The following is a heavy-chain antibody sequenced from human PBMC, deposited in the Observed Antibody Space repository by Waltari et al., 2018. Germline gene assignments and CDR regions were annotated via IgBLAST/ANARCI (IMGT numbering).Heavy chain of an antibody. CDR3: ARARKSFWFDS. CDR1: GYTFTNYD. J-gene: IGHJ5*01. CDR2: MNPNSGDT. V-gene: IGHV1-8*01. Sequence: QVLLVQSGAEVMKPGASVKVSCKASGYTFTNYDIYWARQAAGQGLEWMGWMNPNSGDTHYAQKFQGRVTFTRDTSTSRAFIEMSNLRSDDTAVYYCARARKSFWFDSWGQGTLVAVSS.